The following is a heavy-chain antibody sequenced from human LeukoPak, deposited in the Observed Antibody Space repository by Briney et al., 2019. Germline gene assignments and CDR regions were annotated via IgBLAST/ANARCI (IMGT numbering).Heavy chain of an antibody. J-gene: IGHJ3*02. CDR3: AISYYYGSGSYYNAPLNAFDI. CDR2: IYHSGST. D-gene: IGHD3-10*01. V-gene: IGHV4-4*02. CDR1: GGSIGSSNW. Sequence: SETLSLTCAVSGGSIGSSNWWSWVRQPPGKGLEWIGEIYHSGSTNYNPSLKSRVTISVDKSKNQFSLKLSSVTAADTAVYYCAISYYYGSGSYYNAPLNAFDIWGQGTMVTVSS.